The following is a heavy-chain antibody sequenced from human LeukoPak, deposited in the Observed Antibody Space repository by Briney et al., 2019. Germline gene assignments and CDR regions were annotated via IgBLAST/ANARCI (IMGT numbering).Heavy chain of an antibody. Sequence: SQTLSLTCAVSGGSISSGGYSWSWIRQPPGKGLEWIGYIYHSGSTYYNPSLKSRVTISVDRSKNQFSLKLSSVTAADTAVYYRARAGMTTVTTWAFDIWGQGTMVTVSS. CDR1: GGSISSGGYS. CDR3: ARAGMTTVTTWAFDI. V-gene: IGHV4-30-2*01. CDR2: IYHSGST. D-gene: IGHD4-17*01. J-gene: IGHJ3*02.